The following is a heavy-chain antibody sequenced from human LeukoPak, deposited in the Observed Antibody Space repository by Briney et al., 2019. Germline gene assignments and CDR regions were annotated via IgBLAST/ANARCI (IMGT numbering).Heavy chain of an antibody. D-gene: IGHD1-1*01. Sequence: PGGSLRLSCAASGFTFSSYEMNWVRQAPGKGLEWVSYISSSGSTIYYADSVKGRFTISRDNAKNSLYLQMNSLRAEDTAVYYCARVSRRSRVQLERHYYMDVWGKGTTVTISS. J-gene: IGHJ6*03. CDR3: ARVSRRSRVQLERHYYMDV. CDR2: ISSSGSTI. CDR1: GFTFSSYE. V-gene: IGHV3-48*03.